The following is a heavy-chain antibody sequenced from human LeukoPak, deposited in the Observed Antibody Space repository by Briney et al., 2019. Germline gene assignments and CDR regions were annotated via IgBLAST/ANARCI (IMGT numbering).Heavy chain of an antibody. V-gene: IGHV3-30*04. D-gene: IGHD3-3*01. CDR2: ISYDGSNK. J-gene: IGHJ6*03. Sequence: TGGSLRLSCAASGFTFGSYAMHWVRQAPGKGLEWVAVISYDGSNKYYADSVKGRFTISRDNSKNTLYLQMNSLRAEDTAVYYCARVKGYDFWSGYFSLSGYMDVWGKGTTVTVSS. CDR3: ARVKGYDFWSGYFSLSGYMDV. CDR1: GFTFGSYA.